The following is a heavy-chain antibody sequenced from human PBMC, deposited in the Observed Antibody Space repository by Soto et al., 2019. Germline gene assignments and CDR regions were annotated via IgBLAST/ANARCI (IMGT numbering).Heavy chain of an antibody. CDR1: GFSLATSGVG. V-gene: IGHV2-5*02. J-gene: IGHJ4*02. D-gene: IGHD3-3*01. Sequence: QITLKESDPTLMKPTQTLTLTCTFSGFSLATSGVGVGWIRQSPGEALEWLAVIYWDDDKRYNPSLRARLAITKDTARNHVVLTMTNMDPADTGTYYCAHRLGKYNFGNGGYFDFWGQGTLVTVSS. CDR3: AHRLGKYNFGNGGYFDF. CDR2: IYWDDDK.